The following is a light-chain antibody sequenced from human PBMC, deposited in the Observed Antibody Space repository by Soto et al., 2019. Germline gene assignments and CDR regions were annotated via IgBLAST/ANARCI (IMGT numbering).Light chain of an antibody. CDR1: QSVSSSY. CDR3: QQYGSSPPWM. Sequence: ELVLTQSPGTLSLSPGERATLSCRASQSVSSSYLAWYQQKPGQAPRLLIYGASSRATGIPDRFSGSGSGTDFTLTISRLESEDFAVYYCQQYGSSPPWMFGQGTKVEIK. J-gene: IGKJ1*01. CDR2: GAS. V-gene: IGKV3-20*01.